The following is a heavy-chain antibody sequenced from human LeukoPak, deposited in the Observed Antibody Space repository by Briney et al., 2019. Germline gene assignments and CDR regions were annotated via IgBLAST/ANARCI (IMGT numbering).Heavy chain of an antibody. Sequence: PGGSLRLSCAASGFTFSSYVMTWVRQAPGKGLEWVSGISAGTGSTYYADSVKGRFTISRDNSKNTLYLQMNSLRAEDTAVYYCAKELHNFIDYYMDVWGKGTMVTVSS. CDR2: ISAGTGST. J-gene: IGHJ6*03. D-gene: IGHD3-16*02. V-gene: IGHV3-23*01. CDR1: GFTFSSYV. CDR3: AKELHNFIDYYMDV.